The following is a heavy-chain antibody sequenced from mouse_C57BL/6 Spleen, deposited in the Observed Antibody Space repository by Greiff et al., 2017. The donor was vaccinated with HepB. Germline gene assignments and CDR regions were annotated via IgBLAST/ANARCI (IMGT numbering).Heavy chain of an antibody. CDR2: IDPEDGDT. Sequence: EVQLQQSGAELVRPGASVKVSCTASGFNIKDYYMHWVKQRPEQGLEWIGRIDPEDGDTEYAPKFQGKATMTADTSSNTAYLQLSSLTSEDTAVYYCTRWYYGSSNYFDYWGQGTTLTVSS. CDR3: TRWYYGSSNYFDY. CDR1: GFNIKDYY. V-gene: IGHV14-1*01. J-gene: IGHJ2*01. D-gene: IGHD1-1*01.